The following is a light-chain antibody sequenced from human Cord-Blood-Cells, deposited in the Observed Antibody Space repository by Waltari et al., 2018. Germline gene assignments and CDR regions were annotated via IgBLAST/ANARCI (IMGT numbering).Light chain of an antibody. V-gene: IGLV2-14*02. CDR2: EGS. CDR1: SSDVGSYNL. Sequence: QSALTQPASVSGSPGQSITISCTGTSSDVGSYNLVSWYQQHPGKAPKLMIYEGSKRPSGVSNRFSGSKSGNTASLTISELQAEDEADYYCSSYTSSSTVVFGGGTKLTVL. CDR3: SSYTSSSTVV. J-gene: IGLJ2*01.